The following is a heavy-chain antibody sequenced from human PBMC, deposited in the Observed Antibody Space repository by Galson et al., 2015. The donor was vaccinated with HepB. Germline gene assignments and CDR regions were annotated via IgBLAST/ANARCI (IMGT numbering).Heavy chain of an antibody. V-gene: IGHV1-18*01. J-gene: IGHJ4*02. CDR3: ARTTRTYYYDSSGYSGADY. CDR1: GYTFTSYG. Sequence: SVKVSCKASGYTFTSYGISWVRQAPGQGLEWMGWISAYNGNTNYAQKLQGRVTMTTDTSTSTAYMELRSLGSDDTAVYYCARTTRTYYYDSSGYSGADYWGQGTLVTVSS. D-gene: IGHD3-22*01. CDR2: ISAYNGNT.